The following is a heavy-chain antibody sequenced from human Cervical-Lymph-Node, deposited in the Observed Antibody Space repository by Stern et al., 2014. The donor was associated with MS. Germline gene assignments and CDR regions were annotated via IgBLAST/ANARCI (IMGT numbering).Heavy chain of an antibody. CDR2: IWYDGSNK. CDR1: GCTFSSYG. J-gene: IGHJ6*02. V-gene: IGHV3-33*01. CDR3: ARSSSPSPYYYYGMDV. D-gene: IGHD6-13*01. Sequence: VQLDESGGGVVPPGGSLRLSCAASGCTFSSYGMHWVRQAPGQGLEWVAVIWYDGSNKYYAASVKGRFTSSRDNSKNTLYLQMNSLRAEDTAVYYCARSSSPSPYYYYGMDVWGQGTAVTVSS.